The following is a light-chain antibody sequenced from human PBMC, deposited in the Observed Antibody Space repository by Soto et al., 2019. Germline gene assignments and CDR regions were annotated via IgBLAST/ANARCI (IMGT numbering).Light chain of an antibody. CDR3: TSYASGSSHVV. J-gene: IGLJ2*01. Sequence: QSVLTQPASVSGSPGQSITLSCTGTSSDIGGYDYVSWYQRHPGKAPKLIIYDVNNRPSGVSNRFSGSKSGNTASLTISGPPAEDEADYYCTSYASGSSHVVFGGGTKLTVL. V-gene: IGLV2-14*01. CDR2: DVN. CDR1: SSDIGGYDY.